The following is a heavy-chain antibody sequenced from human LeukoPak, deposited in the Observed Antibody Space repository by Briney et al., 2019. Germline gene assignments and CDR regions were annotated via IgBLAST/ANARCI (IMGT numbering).Heavy chain of an antibody. V-gene: IGHV4-4*07. J-gene: IGHJ5*02. CDR3: TRDSGTTGEVKFDH. D-gene: IGHD3-10*01. CDR2: IYSSGTI. CDR1: GGSISSYY. Sequence: SETLSLTCSVSGGSISSYYWSWIRQPAGKGLEWIGRIYSSGTITYNPSLQSRVTMSADTSKNEFSLKMSSVTAADTAVYYCTRDSGTTGEVKFDHWGQGTLVAVSS.